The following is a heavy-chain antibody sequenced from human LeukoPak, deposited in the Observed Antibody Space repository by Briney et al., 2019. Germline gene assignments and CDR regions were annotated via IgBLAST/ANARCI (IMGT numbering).Heavy chain of an antibody. V-gene: IGHV1-2*02. CDR2: INPNSGGT. Sequence: ASVKVSCKASGYTFTGYYMHWVRQAPGQGLEWMGWINPNSGGTNYAQKFQGRVTMTRDTSISTAYMELSRLRSDDTAVYYCASYYDFWSGYYTGNYWGQGTLVTVSS. J-gene: IGHJ4*02. CDR3: ASYYDFWSGYYTGNY. D-gene: IGHD3-3*01. CDR1: GYTFTGYY.